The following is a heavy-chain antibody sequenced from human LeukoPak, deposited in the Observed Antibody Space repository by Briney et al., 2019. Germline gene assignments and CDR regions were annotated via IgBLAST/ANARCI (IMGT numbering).Heavy chain of an antibody. D-gene: IGHD3-22*01. CDR2: IVVGSGNT. CDR1: GFTFTSSA. Sequence: ASVKVSCKASGFTFTSSAMQWVRQARGQRLEWIGWIVVGSGNTNYAQKFQERVTITRDMSTSTAYMELSSLRSEDTAVYYCAADPRGYYDSSGYYDGDAFDIWGQGTMVTVSS. V-gene: IGHV1-58*02. CDR3: AADPRGYYDSSGYYDGDAFDI. J-gene: IGHJ3*02.